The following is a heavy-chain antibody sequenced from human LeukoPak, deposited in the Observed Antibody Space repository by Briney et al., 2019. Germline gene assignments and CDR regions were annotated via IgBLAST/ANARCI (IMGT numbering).Heavy chain of an antibody. CDR1: GYTFTSHA. J-gene: IGHJ4*02. CDR3: ARSREGSGYLVY. Sequence: ASVKVSCKASGYTFTSHAMHWVRQAPGQRLEWMGWINAGSGNTKYSQKFQGRVTITRDTSASTAYMELSSLRSEDTAVYYCARSREGSGYLVYWGQGTLVTVSS. V-gene: IGHV1-3*01. CDR2: INAGSGNT. D-gene: IGHD3-22*01.